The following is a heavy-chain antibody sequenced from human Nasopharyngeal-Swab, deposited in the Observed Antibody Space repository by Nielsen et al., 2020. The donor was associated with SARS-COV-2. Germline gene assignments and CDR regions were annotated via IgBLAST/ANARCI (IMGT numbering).Heavy chain of an antibody. CDR3: AREFYYRFDY. D-gene: IGHD3-10*01. J-gene: IGHJ4*02. Sequence: WIRQPPGKGLEWVSVMYHDGRTYYTDSVKGRFTNSRDNSKNTVYLQMNSLRAEDTAVYYCAREFYYRFDYWGQGTLVTVSS. CDR2: MYHDGRT. V-gene: IGHV3-66*01.